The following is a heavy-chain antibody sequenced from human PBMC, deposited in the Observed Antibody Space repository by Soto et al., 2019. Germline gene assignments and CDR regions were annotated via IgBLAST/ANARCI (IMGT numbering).Heavy chain of an antibody. V-gene: IGHV1-18*01. J-gene: IGHJ4*02. CDR2: ISAYNGNT. D-gene: IGHD5-18*01. CDR3: AREGGRGYSYGYALY. Sequence: QVQLVQSGAEVKKPGASVKVSCKASGYTFTSYGISWVRQAPGQGLEWMGWISAYNGNTNYAQKLQGRVTMTTDTSTSIAYMELRSLRSDYTAVYYCAREGGRGYSYGYALYWGQGTLVTVSS. CDR1: GYTFTSYG.